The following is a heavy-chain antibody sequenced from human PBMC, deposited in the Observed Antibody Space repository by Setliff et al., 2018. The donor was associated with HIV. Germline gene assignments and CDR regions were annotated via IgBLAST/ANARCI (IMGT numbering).Heavy chain of an antibody. V-gene: IGHV3-74*01. Sequence: GGSLRLSCAASGFTVSSYWMHWVRQAPGKGLVWVSRINSDGSSTSYADSVKGRFTISRDNAKNTLYLQMNSLRAEDTAVYYCALTPYSSSSLSYWGQGNLVTVSS. CDR1: GFTVSSYW. CDR2: INSDGSST. CDR3: ALTPYSSSSLSY. D-gene: IGHD6-6*01. J-gene: IGHJ4*02.